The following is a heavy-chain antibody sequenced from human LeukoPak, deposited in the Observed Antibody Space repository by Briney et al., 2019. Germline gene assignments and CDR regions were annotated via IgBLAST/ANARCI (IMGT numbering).Heavy chain of an antibody. Sequence: GGSLRLSCAASGFTFSSYAMHWVRQAPGKGLEWVAVISYDGSNKYYADSVKGRFTISRDNSKNTLYLQMNSLRAEDTAVYYCAKSGIYCSGGSCYYIIDYWGQGTLVTVSS. CDR3: AKSGIYCSGGSCYYIIDY. CDR2: ISYDGSNK. J-gene: IGHJ4*02. V-gene: IGHV3-30*18. CDR1: GFTFSSYA. D-gene: IGHD2-15*01.